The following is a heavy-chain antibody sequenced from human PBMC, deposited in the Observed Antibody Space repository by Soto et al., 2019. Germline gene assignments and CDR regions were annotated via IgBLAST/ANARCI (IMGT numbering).Heavy chain of an antibody. CDR2: IYYTGST. CDR3: ARLPRYDFWT. V-gene: IGHV4-39*01. CDR1: GGSISITNYY. Sequence: QLQLQESGPGLVKPSETLSLTCTVSGGSISITNYYWGWICQSPGKGLELIGTIYYTGSTYYNPSLKSRLTISVDTSKNQFSLKLSSVTAADTAVYYCARLPRYDFWTWGQGTLVTVSS. J-gene: IGHJ5*02. D-gene: IGHD3-3*01.